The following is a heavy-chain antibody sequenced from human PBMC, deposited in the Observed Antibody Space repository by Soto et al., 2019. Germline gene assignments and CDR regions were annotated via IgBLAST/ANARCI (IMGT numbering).Heavy chain of an antibody. D-gene: IGHD4-17*01. J-gene: IGHJ4*02. CDR2: IYYSGST. CDR1: GGSISSSSYY. V-gene: IGHV4-39*07. Sequence: SETLSLTCTVSGGSISSSSYYWGWIRQPPGKGLEWIGSIYYSGSTYYNPSLKSRVTISVDTSKNQFSLKLSSVTAADTAVYYCARDKGSSTVTTNYFDYWGQGTLVTVSS. CDR3: ARDKGSSTVTTNYFDY.